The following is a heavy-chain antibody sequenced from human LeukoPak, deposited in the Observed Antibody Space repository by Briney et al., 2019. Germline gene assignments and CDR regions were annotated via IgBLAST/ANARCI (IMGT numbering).Heavy chain of an antibody. CDR2: IFPSGSA. J-gene: IGHJ6*03. CDR3: TRRNHYFYYMDV. CDR1: GDSISSHF. Sequence: SETLSLTCSVSGDSISSHFWSWIRQSPVKGLEWIGYIFPSGSAFYNPSLESRVTISLDTSENLFSLRLSSVTAADTAVYYCTRRNHYFYYMDVWGKGTTVTVSS. V-gene: IGHV4-4*09.